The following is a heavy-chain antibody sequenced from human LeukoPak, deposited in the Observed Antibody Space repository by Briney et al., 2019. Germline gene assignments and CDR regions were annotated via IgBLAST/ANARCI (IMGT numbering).Heavy chain of an antibody. V-gene: IGHV3-23*01. J-gene: IGHJ4*02. CDR2: ISGSGGST. D-gene: IGHD3-22*01. CDR1: GFTFSSYA. Sequence: GGSLRLSCAASGFTFSSYAMSWVRQAPGKGLEWVSAISGSGGSTYYADSVKGRFTISRDNAKNSLYLQMNSLRAEDTAVYYCARDKKAPYYYDSSGYYSHLDYWGQGTLVTVSS. CDR3: ARDKKAPYYYDSSGYYSHLDY.